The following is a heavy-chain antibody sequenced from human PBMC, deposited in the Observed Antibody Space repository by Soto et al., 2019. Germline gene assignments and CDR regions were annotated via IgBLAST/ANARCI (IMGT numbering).Heavy chain of an antibody. Sequence: QVQLVQSGAEVKKPGASVKVSCKASGYTFTSYAIHWVRQAPGQRLEWMGWINPGNGDTKYSQKFQGRVTITRDTSASTAYMALSSLRAEDTAVYYCARCVRTILIVSAATGFDYWGQGTLVTVSS. CDR2: INPGNGDT. CDR3: ARCVRTILIVSAATGFDY. V-gene: IGHV1-3*01. CDR1: GYTFTSYA. J-gene: IGHJ4*02. D-gene: IGHD2-2*01.